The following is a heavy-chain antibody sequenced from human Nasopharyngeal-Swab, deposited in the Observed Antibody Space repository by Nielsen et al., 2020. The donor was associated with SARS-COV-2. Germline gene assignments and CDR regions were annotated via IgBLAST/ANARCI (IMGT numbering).Heavy chain of an antibody. D-gene: IGHD4-17*01. CDR3: ARVGDYTGYYYYYMHV. CDR2: IIPIFGTA. J-gene: IGHJ6*03. Sequence: WVRQAPGQGLEWMGGIIPIFGTANYAQKFQGRVTITADKSTSTAYMELSSLRSEDTAVYYCARVGDYTGYYYYYMHVWGKGTTVTVSS. V-gene: IGHV1-69*06.